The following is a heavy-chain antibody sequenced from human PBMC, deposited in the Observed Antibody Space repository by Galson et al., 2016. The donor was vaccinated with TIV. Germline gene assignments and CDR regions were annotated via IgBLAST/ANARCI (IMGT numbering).Heavy chain of an antibody. CDR3: ARSYDSSDNRGRFDH. CDR1: GLTVSTNY. D-gene: IGHD3-22*01. CDR2: VYSDGST. V-gene: IGHV3-53*01. Sequence: SLRLSCAASGLTVSTNYMSWVRQAPGKGLELVSIVYSDGSTYYADSVKGRFSISRDNSKNTVYLQLNSLRAEDTAVYYCARSYDSSDNRGRFDHGGQGTLVTVSS. J-gene: IGHJ4*02.